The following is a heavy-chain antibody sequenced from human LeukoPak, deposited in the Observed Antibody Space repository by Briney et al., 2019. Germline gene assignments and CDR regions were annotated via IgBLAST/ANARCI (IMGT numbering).Heavy chain of an antibody. CDR1: GGSISSYY. D-gene: IGHD5-24*01. J-gene: IGHJ3*02. V-gene: IGHV4-59*01. CDR3: ARDLTSRDGYNLYAFDI. Sequence: SETLSLTCTVSGGSISSYYWSWIRQPPGKGLEWIGYIYYSGSTNYNPSLKSRVTISVDTSKNQFSLKLSSVTAADTAVYYCARDLTSRDGYNLYAFDIWGQGTMVTVSS. CDR2: IYYSGST.